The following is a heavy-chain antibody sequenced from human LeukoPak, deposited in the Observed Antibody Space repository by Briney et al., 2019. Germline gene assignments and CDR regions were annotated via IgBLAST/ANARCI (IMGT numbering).Heavy chain of an antibody. V-gene: IGHV3-74*01. CDR1: GFTFTNYW. J-gene: IGHJ4*01. D-gene: IGHD6-13*01. CDR3: ASASSHRIAAGGDY. Sequence: GGSLRLPCAASGFTFTNYWMHWVRQGQGKGLVWVSRISTDGSTRHYADSVKGRFTISRGNSKNMMYLQMNSLRAEDTAVYYCASASSHRIAAGGDYWGHGTLVTVSS. CDR2: ISTDGSTR.